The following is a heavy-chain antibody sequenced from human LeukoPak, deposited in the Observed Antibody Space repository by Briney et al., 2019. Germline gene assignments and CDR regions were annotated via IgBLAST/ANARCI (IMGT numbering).Heavy chain of an antibody. V-gene: IGHV3-43*01. D-gene: IGHD2-8*01. CDR2: VSVDGDTK. J-gene: IGHJ4*02. CDR3: AKDIIGYAPL. Sequence: GRSLRLSCAASGFTFDDFPMHWVRKQPGKGLEWVSLVSVDGDTKYYADSVRGRFTISRDNSKNSLYLQMNSLRIEDTAFYYCAKDIIGYAPLWGQGTLVTVSS. CDR1: GFTFDDFP.